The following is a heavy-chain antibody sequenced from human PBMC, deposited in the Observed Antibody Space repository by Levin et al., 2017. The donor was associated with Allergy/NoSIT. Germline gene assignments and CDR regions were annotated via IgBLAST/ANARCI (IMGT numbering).Heavy chain of an antibody. CDR3: ARDGCSSTSCYFDYYYGMDV. D-gene: IGHD2-2*01. Sequence: LSLTCAASGFTFRSSWMHWVRQAPGKGLVWVSRINSDGSSTSYADSVKGRFTISRDNAKNTLYLQMNSLRAEDTAVYYCARDGCSSTSCYFDYYYGMDVWGQGTTVTVSS. CDR2: INSDGSST. CDR1: GFTFRSSW. J-gene: IGHJ6*02. V-gene: IGHV3-74*01.